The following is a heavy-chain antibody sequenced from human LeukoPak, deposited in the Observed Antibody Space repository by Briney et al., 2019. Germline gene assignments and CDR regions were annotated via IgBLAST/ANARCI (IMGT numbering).Heavy chain of an antibody. CDR1: GYTFTGYY. D-gene: IGHD2-2*02. Sequence: ASVKVSCKASGYTFTGYYMHWVRQAPGQGLEWMGWINPNSGGTNYAQKFQGRVTMTRDTSISTAYMELSRLRSDDTAVYYCARDVGYRSSTSCYNGLIFDYWGQGTLVTVSS. V-gene: IGHV1-2*02. J-gene: IGHJ4*02. CDR3: ARDVGYRSSTSCYNGLIFDY. CDR2: INPNSGGT.